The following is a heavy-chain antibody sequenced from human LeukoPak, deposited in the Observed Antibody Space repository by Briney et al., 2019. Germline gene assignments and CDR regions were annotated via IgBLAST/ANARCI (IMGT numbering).Heavy chain of an antibody. CDR2: IKQDGSEK. J-gene: IGHJ4*02. CDR3: ARVYDILTGVPGFDY. Sequence: GGSLRLSCAASGFTFSSYWMSWVRQAPGKGLEWVANIKQDGSEKYYVDSVKGRFTISRDNAKNSLYLQMNSLRAKDTAVYYCARVYDILTGVPGFDYWGQGTLVTVSS. V-gene: IGHV3-7*01. CDR1: GFTFSSYW. D-gene: IGHD3-9*01.